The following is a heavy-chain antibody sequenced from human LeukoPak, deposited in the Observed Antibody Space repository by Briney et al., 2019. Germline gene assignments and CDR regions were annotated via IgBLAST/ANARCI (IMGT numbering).Heavy chain of an antibody. CDR3: AGHHPRNTVDF. Sequence: SETLSLTRTVSGGSISSYYWSWIRQPPGKGLEWIAYISDIGSINYNPSLKSRVTISLDTSKNQFSLKLSSVTAADTAVYYCAGHHPRNTVDFWGQGTLVAVSS. CDR1: GGSISSYY. V-gene: IGHV4-59*08. D-gene: IGHD2/OR15-2a*01. J-gene: IGHJ4*02. CDR2: ISDIGSI.